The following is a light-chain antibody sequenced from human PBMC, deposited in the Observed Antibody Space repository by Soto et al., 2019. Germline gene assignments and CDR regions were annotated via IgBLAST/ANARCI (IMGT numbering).Light chain of an antibody. CDR1: HYVSASS. J-gene: IGKJ5*01. CDR2: GAS. CDR3: QQYGNSPIT. Sequence: ENVKMQSPDTLSLSPGATATLSCRARHYVSASSVAWYQQKGGQPPRLVMHGASSRPTGVPDRFVGRGSGTEYSLTINRLEPEDFAVYYCQQYGNSPITFGQGTRLEI. V-gene: IGKV3-20*01.